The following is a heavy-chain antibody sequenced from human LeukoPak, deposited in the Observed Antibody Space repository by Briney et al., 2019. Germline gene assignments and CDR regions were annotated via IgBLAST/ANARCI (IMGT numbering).Heavy chain of an antibody. D-gene: IGHD1-14*01. Sequence: GGSLRLSCAASGFIFSNYWMSWVRQAPGKGLEWVANIKQDGGEKFYVDSVKGRFTISRDNAKNSLYLQMNSLRAADTAVYYCARAKVSDYWGQGTLVTVSS. CDR2: IKQDGGEK. CDR1: GFIFSNYW. CDR3: ARAKVSDY. J-gene: IGHJ4*02. V-gene: IGHV3-7*01.